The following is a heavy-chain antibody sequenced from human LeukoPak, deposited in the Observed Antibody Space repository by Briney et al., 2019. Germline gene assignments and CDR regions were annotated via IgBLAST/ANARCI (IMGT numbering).Heavy chain of an antibody. D-gene: IGHD3-22*01. Sequence: GSLRLSCAASGFTFNNYNMNWVRQAPGKGLEWIGYIYYSGSTNYNPSLKSRVTISVDTSKNQFSLKLSSVTAADTAVYYCASPRSYYDSSGYYISWGQGTLVTVSS. V-gene: IGHV4-59*01. J-gene: IGHJ5*02. CDR2: IYYSGST. CDR1: GFTFNNYN. CDR3: ASPRSYYDSSGYYIS.